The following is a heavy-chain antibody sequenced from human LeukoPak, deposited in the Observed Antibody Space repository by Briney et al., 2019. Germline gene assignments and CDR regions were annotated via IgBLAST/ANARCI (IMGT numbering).Heavy chain of an antibody. Sequence: SETLSLTCSVSGGSISSSSKYWGWIRQPPGKGLEWIGSIYYSGDTYYNPSLRSRVTISVDTSKNQFSLQLTSVTAADTAVYYCAKEGGTYFVNWGQGTLVTVSS. CDR3: AKEGGTYFVN. V-gene: IGHV4-39*07. CDR2: IYYSGDT. D-gene: IGHD1-26*01. J-gene: IGHJ4*02. CDR1: GGSISSSSKY.